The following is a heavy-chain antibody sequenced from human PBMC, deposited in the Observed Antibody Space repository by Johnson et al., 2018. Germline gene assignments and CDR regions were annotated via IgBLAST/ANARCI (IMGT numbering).Heavy chain of an antibody. D-gene: IGHD3-10*01. J-gene: IGHJ3*02. CDR1: GFTFSSYG. V-gene: IGHV3-30*03. CDR3: VSVRAGDMWAGFEI. CDR2: ISHDGRKT. Sequence: QVQLVQSGGGVVQPGGSLRLSCAASGFTFSSYGVHWVRQAPGKGLEWVAAISHDGRKTHYADSGKGRFLSYRDNSKNTLYLQMASLRVEDTALHYCVSVRAGDMWAGFEIWGRGTVVAVSS.